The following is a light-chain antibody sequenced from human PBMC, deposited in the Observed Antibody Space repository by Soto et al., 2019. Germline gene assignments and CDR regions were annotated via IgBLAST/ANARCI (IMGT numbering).Light chain of an antibody. V-gene: IGKV1-5*03. J-gene: IGKJ1*01. CDR3: QQYNSFTWT. CDR1: QSSSSW. CDR2: KAS. Sequence: DIQMTQSPSTLSASVGDRVTITCRASQSSSSWLAWYQQKPGKAPKLLIYKASSLESGVPSRFSGSGSGTEFILTKSSLQPDDFATYYCQQYNSFTWTFGQGTKVEIK.